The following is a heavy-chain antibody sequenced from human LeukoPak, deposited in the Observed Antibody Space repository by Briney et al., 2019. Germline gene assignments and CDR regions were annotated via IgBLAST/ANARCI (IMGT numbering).Heavy chain of an antibody. CDR3: ARDYYDGSAYYSYYEY. J-gene: IGHJ4*02. CDR2: LYSNGNT. V-gene: IGHV3-53*01. Sequence: GGSLRLSCAASGFTVSSKYMSWVRQAPGKGLEWVSTLYSNGNTYYADSVKGRFTISRDNYKNTLSLQMNSLRAEDTAVYYCARDYYDGSAYYSYYEYWGQGTLVTVSS. CDR1: GFTVSSKY. D-gene: IGHD3-22*01.